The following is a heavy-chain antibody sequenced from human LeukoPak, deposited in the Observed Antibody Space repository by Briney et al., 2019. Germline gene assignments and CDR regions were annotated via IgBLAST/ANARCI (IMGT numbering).Heavy chain of an antibody. Sequence: PSETLSLTCTVSGGSISSYYWSWIRQPPGKGLEWIGYIYYSGSTNYNPSLKSRVTISVDTSKNQFSLKLSSVTAADTAVYYCARGTYYYDSSGYFMDVWGKGTTVTVSS. CDR3: ARGTYYYDSSGYFMDV. CDR1: GGSISSYY. CDR2: IYYSGST. D-gene: IGHD3-22*01. J-gene: IGHJ6*03. V-gene: IGHV4-59*01.